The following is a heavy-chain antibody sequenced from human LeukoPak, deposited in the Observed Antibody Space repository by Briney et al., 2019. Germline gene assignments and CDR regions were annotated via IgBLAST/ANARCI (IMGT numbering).Heavy chain of an antibody. J-gene: IGHJ4*02. V-gene: IGHV4-39*01. D-gene: IGHD3-16*02. CDR1: GGSISSSSYY. CDR2: IYYSGST. CDR3: ARALRLGELSTTLIDY. Sequence: PSETLSLTCTVSGGSISSSSYYWDWIRQPPGTGLEWIGSIYYSGSTYYNPSLKGRVTISVDTSKNQFSLKLSSVTAADTAVYYCARALRLGELSTTLIDYWGQGTLVTVSS.